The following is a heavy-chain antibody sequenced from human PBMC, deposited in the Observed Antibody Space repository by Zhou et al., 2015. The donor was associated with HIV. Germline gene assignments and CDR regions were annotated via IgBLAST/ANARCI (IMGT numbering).Heavy chain of an antibody. CDR3: ARCAYYDSVWSPYYFDY. CDR2: IIPISDTA. Sequence: QVQLVQSGAEMKKPGSSVKVSCKSSGGTFSSYAISWVRQAPGQGFEWMGGIIPISDTAKYAQKFQDRVTITADKSTSTVYLELSSLAFDDTAVYYCARCAYYDSVWSPYYFDYWGQGTLVTVSS. D-gene: IGHD3-16*01. CDR1: GGTFSSYA. J-gene: IGHJ4*02. V-gene: IGHV1-69*06.